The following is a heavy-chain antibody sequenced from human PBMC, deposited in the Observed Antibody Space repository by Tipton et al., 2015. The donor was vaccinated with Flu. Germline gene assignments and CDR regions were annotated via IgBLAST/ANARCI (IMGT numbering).Heavy chain of an antibody. D-gene: IGHD3-10*01. CDR2: INHSGGT. V-gene: IGHV4-34*01. Sequence: TLSLTCAVYGGSFSGNSWTWIRQPPGKGLECIGEINHSGGTNYNPSLKSRLTISVDTSKNQFSLKPNSVTAADTAVYYCARVGVLRGDLDYWGQGTLVTVSS. J-gene: IGHJ4*02. CDR1: GGSFSGNS. CDR3: ARVGVLRGDLDY.